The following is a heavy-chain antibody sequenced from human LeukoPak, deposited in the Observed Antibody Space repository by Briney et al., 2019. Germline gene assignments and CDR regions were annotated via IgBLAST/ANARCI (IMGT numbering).Heavy chain of an antibody. D-gene: IGHD2-2*01. V-gene: IGHV3-21*01. J-gene: IGHJ4*02. CDR2: ISSSSSYI. CDR1: GFTFSSYS. CDR3: ARDLSSSTSCYYY. Sequence: PGGSLRLSCAASGFTFSSYSMNWVRQAPGKGLEWVSSISSSSSYIYYADSVKGRFTISRVNAKNSLYLQMNSLRAEDTAVYYCARDLSSSTSCYYYWGQGTLVTVSS.